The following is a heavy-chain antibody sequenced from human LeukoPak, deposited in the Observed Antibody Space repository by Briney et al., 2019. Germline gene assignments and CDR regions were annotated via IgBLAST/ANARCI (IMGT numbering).Heavy chain of an antibody. CDR1: GGTFSSYA. J-gene: IGHJ5*02. CDR2: IIPIFGTA. CDR3: ARDGRGENWFDP. D-gene: IGHD3-10*01. V-gene: IGHV1-69*01. Sequence: SVKVSCKASGGTFSSYAISWVRQAPGQGLEWMGGIIPIFGTANYAQKFQGRVTITADESTSTAYMELSSLRSEDTAVYYCARDGRGENWFDPWGQGTLVTVSS.